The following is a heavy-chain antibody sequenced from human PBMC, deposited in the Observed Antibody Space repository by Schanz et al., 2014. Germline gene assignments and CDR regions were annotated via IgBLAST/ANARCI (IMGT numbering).Heavy chain of an antibody. V-gene: IGHV1-2*02. CDR2: ISDYNGNT. D-gene: IGHD1-1*01. CDR1: GYTFTGYF. J-gene: IGHJ4*02. CDR3: VREMSGGTFDY. Sequence: QVQLVQSGVEVKRPGASVKVSCKASGYTFTGYFLHWVRQAPGHGLEWMGWISDYNGNTNYAQKLQGRVTMTTDTSSTTAYMELNSLRSDDTAVYYCVREMSGGTFDYWGQGTLVTVSS.